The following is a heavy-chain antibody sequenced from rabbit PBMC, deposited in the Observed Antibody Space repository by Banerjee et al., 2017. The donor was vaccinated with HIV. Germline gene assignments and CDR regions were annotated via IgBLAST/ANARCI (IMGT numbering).Heavy chain of an antibody. CDR2: IDTADGST. CDR1: GFVFSSYY. CDR3: ARVYSSSDWGVEDYYNL. Sequence: QLEESGGDLVKPEGSLKLSCKASGFVFSSYYMSWVRQAPGKGLEWIGYIDTADGSTYYASWVNGRFSISRENTQNTVSLQMNSLTAADTATYFCARVYSSSDWGVEDYYNLRGQGTLVTVS. V-gene: IGHV1S7*01. D-gene: IGHD4-1*01. J-gene: IGHJ4*01.